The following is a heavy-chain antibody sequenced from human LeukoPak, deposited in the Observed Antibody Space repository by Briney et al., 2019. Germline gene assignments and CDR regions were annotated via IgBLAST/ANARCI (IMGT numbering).Heavy chain of an antibody. CDR2: IYTSGST. V-gene: IGHV4-61*02. J-gene: IGHJ6*03. CDR1: GGSISSGSYY. D-gene: IGHD2-2*01. CDR3: ARGNLEYCSSPSCYSYYYMDA. Sequence: PSETLSLTCTVSGGSISSGSYYWSWIRQPAGTGLEWIGRIYTSGSTNYNPSLKSRVTISVDTSKNQFSLKLSSVTAAATAVYSCARGNLEYCSSPSCYSYYYMDAGGKGTTVTVPS.